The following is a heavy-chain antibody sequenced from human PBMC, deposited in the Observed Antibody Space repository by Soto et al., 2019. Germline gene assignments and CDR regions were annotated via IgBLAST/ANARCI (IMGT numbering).Heavy chain of an antibody. Sequence: QITLKESGPTLVKPTQTLTLTCTFSGFLLSTSGVGVAWIRQPPGKALEWLSLIYWDDDKRYSPSLKSRLTITKDTSKNQVVLTMTNMDPVDTSTDYCAYTPEGASRIRGTGRYFQHWGQGTLVTVSS. CDR2: IYWDDDK. V-gene: IGHV2-5*02. CDR3: AYTPEGASRIRGTGRYFQH. CDR1: GFLLSTSGVG. D-gene: IGHD3-10*01. J-gene: IGHJ1*01.